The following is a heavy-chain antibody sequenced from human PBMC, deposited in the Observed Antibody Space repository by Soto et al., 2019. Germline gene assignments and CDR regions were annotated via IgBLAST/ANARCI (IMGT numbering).Heavy chain of an antibody. J-gene: IGHJ5*02. CDR3: ARLLDYSNYENWFDP. D-gene: IGHD4-4*01. Sequence: QVQLVQSGAEVKKPGSSVKVSCEASGGTFSSYAISWVRQAPGQGLEWMGGIIPIFGTANYAQKFQGRVTITADESTSTAYMELSSLRSEDTAVYYCARLLDYSNYENWFDPWGQGTLVTVSS. CDR1: GGTFSSYA. V-gene: IGHV1-69*12. CDR2: IIPIFGTA.